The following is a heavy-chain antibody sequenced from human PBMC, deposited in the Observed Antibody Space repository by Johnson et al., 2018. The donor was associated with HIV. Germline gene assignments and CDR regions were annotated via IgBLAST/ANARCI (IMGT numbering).Heavy chain of an antibody. Sequence: QMQLVESGGGLVQPGGSLRLSCAASGFTFGSYGIHWVRQAPGKGLEWVAVISYDGSNKYYADSVKGRFTIFRDNSKNTLYLQMNSLRAEDTAVYYCASQYSGSYNGWKLFDIWGQGTMVTVSS. CDR1: GFTFGSYG. CDR3: ASQYSGSYNGWKLFDI. J-gene: IGHJ3*02. V-gene: IGHV3-30*03. CDR2: ISYDGSNK. D-gene: IGHD1-26*01.